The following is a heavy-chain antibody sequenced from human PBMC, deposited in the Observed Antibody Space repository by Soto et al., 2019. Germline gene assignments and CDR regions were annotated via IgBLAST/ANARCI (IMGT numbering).Heavy chain of an antibody. CDR2: IIPIFGTA. Sequence: QVQLVQSGAEVKKPGSSVKVSCKASGGTFSSYAISWVRQAPGQGLEWMGGIIPIFGTANYAQKFQGRDTITADESTITAYMELSSLRSEDTAVYYCARLLEDYGDYNQFDYWGQGTLVTVSS. J-gene: IGHJ4*02. D-gene: IGHD4-17*01. CDR3: ARLLEDYGDYNQFDY. CDR1: GGTFSSYA. V-gene: IGHV1-69*12.